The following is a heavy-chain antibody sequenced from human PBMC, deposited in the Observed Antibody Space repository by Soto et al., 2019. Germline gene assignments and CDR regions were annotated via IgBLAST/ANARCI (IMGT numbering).Heavy chain of an antibody. CDR1: SVSISSSNW. CDR3: ARQTMVRGVIGSFDY. D-gene: IGHD3-10*01. V-gene: IGHV4-4*02. CDR2: IYHSGST. J-gene: IGHJ4*02. Sequence: QVQLRESGPGLVKPSGTLSLTCVVSSVSISSSNWWSWVRQPPGKGLEWIGEIYHSGSTNYNPSLKSRVTISVDKSTNQFSLKLSSVTAADTAVYYCARQTMVRGVIGSFDYWGQGTLVTVSS.